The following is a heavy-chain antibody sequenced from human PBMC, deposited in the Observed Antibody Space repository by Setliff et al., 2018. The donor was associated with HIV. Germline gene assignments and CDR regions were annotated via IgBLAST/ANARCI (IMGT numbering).Heavy chain of an antibody. CDR1: AGSISSSNYY. Sequence: PSETLSLTCTVSAGSISSSNYYWGWIRQPPGKGLEWIGSIYYSYSSGSTYYNPSLKSRVTISVDTSKNQFSLKLRTVTAADTAVYYCASELQGHSSGWYLDYWGQGTQVTVSS. CDR3: ASELQGHSSGWYLDY. D-gene: IGHD6-19*01. V-gene: IGHV4-39*07. CDR2: IYYSYSSGST. J-gene: IGHJ4*02.